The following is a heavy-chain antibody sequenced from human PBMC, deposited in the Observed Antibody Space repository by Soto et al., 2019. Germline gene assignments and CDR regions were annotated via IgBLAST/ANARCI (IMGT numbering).Heavy chain of an antibody. Sequence: GESLKISCQGSGYSFTSYWIGWVRQMPGKGLEWMGIIYPGDSDTRYSPSFQGQVTISADKSIGTAYLQWSSLKASDTAMYYWARQPRMITLGGVIVAPKIRDAFDIWGQGTMVTVSS. D-gene: IGHD3-16*02. CDR2: IYPGDSDT. CDR1: GYSFTSYW. V-gene: IGHV5-51*01. J-gene: IGHJ3*02. CDR3: ARQPRMITLGGVIVAPKIRDAFDI.